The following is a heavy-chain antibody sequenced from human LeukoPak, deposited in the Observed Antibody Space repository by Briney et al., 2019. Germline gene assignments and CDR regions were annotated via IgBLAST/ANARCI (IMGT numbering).Heavy chain of an antibody. CDR1: EFTFSSHA. CDR2: ISGGGEST. CDR3: AKGKYSSGGVPDY. V-gene: IGHV3-23*01. J-gene: IGHJ4*02. D-gene: IGHD6-19*01. Sequence: GGSLRLSCAASEFTFSSHAMNWVRQAPGKGLEWVSSISGGGESTYYADSVKGRFTVSRDNSKNTLYLQINSLRGEDTAVYYCAKGKYSSGGVPDYWGQGTLVTVSS.